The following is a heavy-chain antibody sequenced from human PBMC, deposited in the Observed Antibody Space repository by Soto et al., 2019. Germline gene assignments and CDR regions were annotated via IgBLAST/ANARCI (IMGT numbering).Heavy chain of an antibody. Sequence: LRLSCAASGFTFSSYSMNWVRQAPGKGLEWVSSISSSSSYIYYADSVKGRFTISRDNAKNSLYLQMNSLRAEDTAVYYCAKDGGSSPKGDYFDYWGQGTLVTVSS. CDR1: GFTFSSYS. J-gene: IGHJ4*02. CDR3: AKDGGSSPKGDYFDY. D-gene: IGHD6-6*01. CDR2: ISSSSSYI. V-gene: IGHV3-21*01.